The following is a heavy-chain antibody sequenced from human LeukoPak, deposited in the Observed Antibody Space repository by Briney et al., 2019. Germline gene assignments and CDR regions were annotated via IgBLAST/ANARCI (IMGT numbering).Heavy chain of an antibody. V-gene: IGHV7-4-1*02. CDR1: GYTLTELS. D-gene: IGHD3-10*01. Sequence: GASVKVSCKVSGYTLTELSMHWVRQAPGKGLEWMGWINTNTGNPTYAQGFTGRFVFSLDTSVSTAYLQISSLKAEDTAVYYCASLMVRGVIRWFDPWGQGTLVTVSS. J-gene: IGHJ5*02. CDR3: ASLMVRGVIRWFDP. CDR2: INTNTGNP.